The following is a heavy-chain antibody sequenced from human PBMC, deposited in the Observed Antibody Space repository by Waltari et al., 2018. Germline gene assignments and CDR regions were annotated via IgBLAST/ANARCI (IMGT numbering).Heavy chain of an antibody. J-gene: IGHJ6*02. CDR3: ARGPIWSGLIDVGLGYYGMDV. D-gene: IGHD3-3*01. CDR1: GYTFTSYA. V-gene: IGHV1-3*01. Sequence: QVQLVQSGAEVKKPGASVKVSCKASGYTFTSYAMHWVRQAPGQRLEWMGWIKAGNGNTKYSQKFQGRGTITRDTSASTAYMELSSLRSEDTAVYYCARGPIWSGLIDVGLGYYGMDVWGQGTTVTVSS. CDR2: IKAGNGNT.